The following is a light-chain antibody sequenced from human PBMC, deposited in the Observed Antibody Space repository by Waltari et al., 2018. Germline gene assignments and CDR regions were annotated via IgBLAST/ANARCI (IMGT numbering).Light chain of an antibody. J-gene: IGLJ3*02. CDR3: ETGGHGTWV. Sequence: QLVVTQSPSASAPLAASVKLPCPLRSGHGSNLFPWLQQRPEKGPQYLMKVNSDGSHSKGAEIPDRFSGSSSGAERYLTISSLQSDDEADYYCETGGHGTWVFGGGTKLTVL. CDR1: SGHGSNL. CDR2: VNSDGSH. V-gene: IGLV4-69*01.